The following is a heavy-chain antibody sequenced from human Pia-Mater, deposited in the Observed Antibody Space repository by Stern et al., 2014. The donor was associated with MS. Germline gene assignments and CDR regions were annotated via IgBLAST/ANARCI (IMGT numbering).Heavy chain of an antibody. J-gene: IGHJ4*02. CDR3: ARHKRPFFDS. V-gene: IGHV4-39*01. CDR1: GDSISTRNYY. D-gene: IGHD6-6*01. CDR2: IYDSGST. Sequence: QLQLQESGPGLLKPSETLSLTCTVSGDSISTRNYYWGWVRQAPGRGLEWIGSIYDSGSTYYNPSLESRVSTSIDTSKNQFSLRLISVTAADTAVYFCARHKRPFFDSWGQGALVTVSS.